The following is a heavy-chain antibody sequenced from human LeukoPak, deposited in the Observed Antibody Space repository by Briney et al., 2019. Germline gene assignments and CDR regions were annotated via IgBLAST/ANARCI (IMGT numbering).Heavy chain of an antibody. V-gene: IGHV3-73*01. D-gene: IGHD4-17*01. CDR1: GFTFSGSA. CDR2: IRSKANSYAT. Sequence: GGSLRLSCAASGFTFSGSAMHWVRQASGKGLEWVGRIRSKANSYATAYAASVKGRFTISRDDSKNTAYLQMNSLRTEDTAVYYCTTGLHYGDYVFGVNWFDPWGQGTLVTVSS. J-gene: IGHJ5*02. CDR3: TTGLHYGDYVFGVNWFDP.